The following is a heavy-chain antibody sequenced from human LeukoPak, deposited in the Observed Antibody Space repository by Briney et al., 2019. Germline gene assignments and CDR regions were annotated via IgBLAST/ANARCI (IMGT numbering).Heavy chain of an antibody. Sequence: SETLSLTCAVYGGSFSGYYGSWIRQPPGKGLEWIGEINHSGNTNYNPSLKSRVTISVDTSKNQFSLKLSSVTAADTAVYYCARGRYYYDSRRFDYWGQGTLVTVSS. D-gene: IGHD3-22*01. CDR1: GGSFSGYY. CDR2: INHSGNT. V-gene: IGHV4-34*01. CDR3: ARGRYYYDSRRFDY. J-gene: IGHJ4*02.